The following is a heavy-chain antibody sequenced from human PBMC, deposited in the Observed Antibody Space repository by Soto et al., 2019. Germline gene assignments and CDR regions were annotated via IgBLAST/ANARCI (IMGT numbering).Heavy chain of an antibody. Sequence: QVQLQESGPGLVKPSGTLSLTCAVSGGSISSSNWWSWVRQPPGKGREWIGEIYHSGSTNSNPSLKRRETISVDQSKSQFSLRLCSGPSSATAGYYFAWAAMGGSSWPFDYWGQGTLVTVSS. CDR1: GGSISSSNW. CDR3: AWAAMGGSSWPFDY. V-gene: IGHV4-4*02. J-gene: IGHJ4*02. CDR2: IYHSGST. D-gene: IGHD6-13*01.